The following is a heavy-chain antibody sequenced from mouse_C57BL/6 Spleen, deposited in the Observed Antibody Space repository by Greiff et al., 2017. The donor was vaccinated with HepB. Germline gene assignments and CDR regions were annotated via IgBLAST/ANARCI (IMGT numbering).Heavy chain of an antibody. D-gene: IGHD1-1*01. CDR3: APLLRWDPYFDY. Sequence: QVQLQQPGAELVKPGASVKMSCKASGYTFTSYWITWVKQRPGQGLEWIGDIYPGSGSTNYNEKFKSKATLTVDTSSSTAYMQLSSLTSEDSAVYYCAPLLRWDPYFDYWGQGTTLTVSS. J-gene: IGHJ2*01. CDR1: GYTFTSYW. V-gene: IGHV1-55*01. CDR2: IYPGSGST.